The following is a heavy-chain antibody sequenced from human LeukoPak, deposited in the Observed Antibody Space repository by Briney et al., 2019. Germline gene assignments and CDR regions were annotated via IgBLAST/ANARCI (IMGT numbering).Heavy chain of an antibody. CDR2: IKQDGSEK. Sequence: GGCLRLSCAASGFTFSSYWMSWVRQAPGKGLEWVANIKQDGSEKYYVDSVKGRFTISRDNAKNSLYLQMNSLRAEDTAVYYCARDFRPDWNYEAFDYWGQGTLVTVSS. CDR1: GFTFSSYW. CDR3: ARDFRPDWNYEAFDY. V-gene: IGHV3-7*01. D-gene: IGHD1-7*01. J-gene: IGHJ4*02.